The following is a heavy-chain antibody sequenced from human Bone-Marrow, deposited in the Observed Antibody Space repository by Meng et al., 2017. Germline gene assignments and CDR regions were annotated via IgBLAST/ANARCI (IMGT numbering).Heavy chain of an antibody. D-gene: IGHD6-19*01. Sequence: QVQLRQWDAGRLNPSGTLSLTCAVNGGSFSGYYLSWIRQPPGKGLEWIGEINHSGSTNYNPSLKSRVTISVDTSKNQFSLKLSSVTAADTAVYYCARGARVAGTDYWGQGTLVTVSS. V-gene: IGHV4-34*01. CDR3: ARGARVAGTDY. CDR1: GGSFSGYY. J-gene: IGHJ4*02. CDR2: INHSGST.